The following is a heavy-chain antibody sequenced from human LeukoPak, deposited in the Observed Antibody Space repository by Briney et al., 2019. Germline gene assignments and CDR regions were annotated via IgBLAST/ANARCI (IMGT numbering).Heavy chain of an antibody. Sequence: GESLTLSCAASGVTLSRYAVNWVRKAPGRGLEWVSYISPSGDSTVYAESVKGQFTISRDNSKNMLYLQMDSLRAEDTAINYCVRKVYYYMDVWGKGTTVTVSS. J-gene: IGHJ6*03. CDR1: GVTLSRYA. V-gene: IGHV3-23*01. CDR2: ISPSGDST. CDR3: VRKVYYYMDV.